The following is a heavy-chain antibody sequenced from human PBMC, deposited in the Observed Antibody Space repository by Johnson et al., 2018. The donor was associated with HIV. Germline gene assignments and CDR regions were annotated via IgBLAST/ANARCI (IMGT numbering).Heavy chain of an antibody. CDR3: ARGMYGDAFDI. CDR1: GFTVRSNY. V-gene: IGHV3-66*01. CDR2: IYSGGST. D-gene: IGHD2-8*01. J-gene: IGHJ3*02. Sequence: VQLVESGGGLVQPGGSLRLSCVASGFTVRSNYMSWVRQAPGKGLEWVSVIYSGGSTYYADSVKGRFTISRDNAKNSLYLQMNSLRAEDTAVYYCARGMYGDAFDIWGQGTMVTVSS.